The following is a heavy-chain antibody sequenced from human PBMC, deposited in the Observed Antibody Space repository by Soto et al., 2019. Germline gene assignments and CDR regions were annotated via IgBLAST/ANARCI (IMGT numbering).Heavy chain of an antibody. CDR1: GITFRSYS. CDR2: ITSDSSDI. CDR3: ATTYCSGGYCFSSEY. V-gene: IGHV3-21*01. Sequence: PRGSLRLSCAASGITFRSYSMSWVRQAPGKGLEWVASITSDSSDIYYEDSVKGRFTISRDNGENSLYLQMTSLGAEDTGVYYCATTYCSGGYCFSSEYWGQGVLVTVSS. J-gene: IGHJ4*02. D-gene: IGHD2-15*01.